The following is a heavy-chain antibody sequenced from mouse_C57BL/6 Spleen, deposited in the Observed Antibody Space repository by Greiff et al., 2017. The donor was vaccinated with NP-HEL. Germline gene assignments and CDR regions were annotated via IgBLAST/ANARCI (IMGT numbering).Heavy chain of an antibody. CDR1: GYTFTSYW. D-gene: IGHD2-3*01. V-gene: IGHV1-61*01. J-gene: IGHJ2*01. Sequence: QVHVKQPGAELVRPGSSVKLSCKASGYTFTSYWMDWVKQRPGQGLEWIGNIYPSDSETHYNQKFKDKATLTVDKSSSTAYMQLSSLTSEDSAVYYCAREDDYLDYWGQGTTLTVSS. CDR3: AREDDYLDY. CDR2: IYPSDSET.